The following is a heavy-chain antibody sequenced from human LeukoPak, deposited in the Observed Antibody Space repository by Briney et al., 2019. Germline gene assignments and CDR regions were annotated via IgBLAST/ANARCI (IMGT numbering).Heavy chain of an antibody. D-gene: IGHD6-19*01. CDR3: VRGSYSSGWYWYFDY. CDR2: ISFDGSNK. J-gene: IGHJ4*02. V-gene: IGHV3-30*09. CDR1: GFNFETYA. Sequence: GGSLRLSCTVSGFNFETYAMHWVRQAPGRGLEWVAVISFDGSNKYFADSVDGRFAISRDDSKSTMTLYLNSLRVDDTAMYYCVRGSYSSGWYWYFDYWGQGTLVTVSS.